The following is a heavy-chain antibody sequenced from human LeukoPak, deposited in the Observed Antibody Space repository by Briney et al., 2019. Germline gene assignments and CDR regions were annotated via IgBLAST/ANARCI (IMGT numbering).Heavy chain of an antibody. Sequence: PSETLSLTCTVSGYSISSGYYWGWIRQPPGKGLEWIGSIYHSGSTYYNPSLRSRVTISVETSKNQFSLKLTSVTAADTAVYYCARDGDSGGYYSGGFDYWGQGTLVTVSS. D-gene: IGHD3-22*01. CDR3: ARDGDSGGYYSGGFDY. CDR1: GYSISSGYY. CDR2: IYHSGST. V-gene: IGHV4-38-2*02. J-gene: IGHJ4*02.